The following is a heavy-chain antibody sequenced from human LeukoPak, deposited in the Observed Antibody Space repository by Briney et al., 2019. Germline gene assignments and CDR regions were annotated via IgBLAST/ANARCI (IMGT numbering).Heavy chain of an antibody. D-gene: IGHD3-22*01. CDR2: INHSGST. CDR3: ARHEIYYDSSGYVHAPDY. V-gene: IGHV4-39*01. Sequence: SETLSLTCTVSGGSISSSSYYWGWIRQPPGKGLEWIGEINHSGSTNYNPSLKSRVTISVDTSKNQFSLKLSSVTAAATAVYYCARHEIYYDSSGYVHAPDYWGQGTLVTVSS. CDR1: GGSISSSSYY. J-gene: IGHJ4*02.